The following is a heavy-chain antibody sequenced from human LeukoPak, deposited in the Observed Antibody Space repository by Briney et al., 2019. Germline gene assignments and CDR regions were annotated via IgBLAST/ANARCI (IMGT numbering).Heavy chain of an antibody. CDR2: IWYGGSNK. Sequence: GGSLRLSCAASGFTFSSYGMHWVRQAPGKGLEWVAVIWYGGSNKYYADSVKGRFTISRDNSKNTLYLQMNSLRAEDTAVYYCAKDRSPQQQLLSFDYWGQGTLVTVSS. J-gene: IGHJ4*02. D-gene: IGHD6-13*01. V-gene: IGHV3-30*02. CDR3: AKDRSPQQQLLSFDY. CDR1: GFTFSSYG.